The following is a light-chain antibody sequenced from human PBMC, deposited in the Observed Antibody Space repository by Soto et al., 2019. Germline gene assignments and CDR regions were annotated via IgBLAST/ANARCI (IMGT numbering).Light chain of an antibody. J-gene: IGLJ2*01. CDR2: DVS. CDR3: TSYTSSSTLVI. V-gene: IGLV2-14*01. Sequence: QSALTQPGSVSGSPGQSISISCTGPSSDAGDYHYVSWYQQHPGKAPKLMIFDVSNRPSGVSNRFSGSKSGNTASLTISGLQAEDEADYYCTSYTSSSTLVIFGGGTKLTVL. CDR1: SSDAGDYHY.